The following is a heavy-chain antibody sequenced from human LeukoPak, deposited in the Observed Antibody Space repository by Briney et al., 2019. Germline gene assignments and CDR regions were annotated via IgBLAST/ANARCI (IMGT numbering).Heavy chain of an antibody. CDR1: GFTFSTYY. D-gene: IGHD6-19*01. V-gene: IGHV3-7*01. Sequence: GGSLRLSCAASGFTFSTYYMTWVRQAPGKGLEWAANIKQDGSQKYYVDSVQGRFTISRDNAKNSLYLQMNSLRAEDTAVYYCAAQRAVGFDYWGQGTLVTVSS. CDR2: IKQDGSQK. CDR3: AAQRAVGFDY. J-gene: IGHJ4*02.